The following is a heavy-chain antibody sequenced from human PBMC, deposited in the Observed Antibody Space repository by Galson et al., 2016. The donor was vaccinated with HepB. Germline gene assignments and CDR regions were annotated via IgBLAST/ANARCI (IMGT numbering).Heavy chain of an antibody. Sequence: SETLSLTCTVSGGSVSGSSYYWGWIRQSPGKGLEWIGSLFYSGGYYSNPSLRSRVTISLDTSKNQFSLNLTSVTAADTAVYYCARPSWSSGRFWGVDVWGQGTTVTVSS. CDR1: GGSVSGSSYY. J-gene: IGHJ6*02. CDR3: ARPSWSSGRFWGVDV. V-gene: IGHV4-39*01. CDR2: LFYSGGY. D-gene: IGHD6-19*01.